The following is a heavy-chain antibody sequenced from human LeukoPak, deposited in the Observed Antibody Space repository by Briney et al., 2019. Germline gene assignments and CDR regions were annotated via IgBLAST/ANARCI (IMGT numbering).Heavy chain of an antibody. CDR2: ISGSGGTT. J-gene: IGHJ6*02. D-gene: IGHD2-2*02. CDR1: GFTFSSYA. V-gene: IGHV3-23*01. Sequence: PGGSLRLSCAASGFTFSSYAMSWVRQAPGKGLEWVSAISGSGGTTYYADSVKGRFTISRDNAKNSLYLQMNSLRAEDTAVYYCARDHPIVVVPAAIDYYGMDVWGQGTTVTVSS. CDR3: ARDHPIVVVPAAIDYYGMDV.